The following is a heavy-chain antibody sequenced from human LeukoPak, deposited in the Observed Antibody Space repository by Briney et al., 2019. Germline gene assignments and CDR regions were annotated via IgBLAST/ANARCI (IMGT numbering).Heavy chain of an antibody. J-gene: IGHJ4*02. D-gene: IGHD5-24*01. CDR1: GGSFSGYY. CDR2: INHSGST. V-gene: IGHV4-34*01. Sequence: SETLSLTCAVYGGSFSGYYWSWIRQPPGKGLERIGEINHSGSTNYNPSLKSRVTISVDTSKNQFSLKLSSVTAADTAVYYCARGQRWLQLYYFDYWGQGTLVTVSS. CDR3: ARGQRWLQLYYFDY.